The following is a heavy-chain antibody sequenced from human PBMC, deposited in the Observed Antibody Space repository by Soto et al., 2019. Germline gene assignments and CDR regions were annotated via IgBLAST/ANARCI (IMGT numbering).Heavy chain of an antibody. V-gene: IGHV3-30*18. CDR1: GFTFTSYA. CDR3: AKGYCSSFTCYADF. D-gene: IGHD2-2*01. J-gene: IGHJ4*02. Sequence: GGSLRLSCAASGFTFTSYALHWVRQAPGKGLEWVAVISHDGTNKYYADSVRGRFTISRDNSMDTLFLQTDSLRDEDTAVYYCAKGYCSSFTCYADFWGQGTLVTVSS. CDR2: ISHDGTNK.